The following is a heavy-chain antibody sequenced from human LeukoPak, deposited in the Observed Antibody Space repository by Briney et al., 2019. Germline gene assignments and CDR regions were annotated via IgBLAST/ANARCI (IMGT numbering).Heavy chain of an antibody. CDR1: GYTFTSYG. CDR3: ARDHSSSWRNWFDP. V-gene: IGHV1-18*01. J-gene: IGHJ5*02. D-gene: IGHD6-13*01. CDR2: ISAYNGNT. Sequence: ASVKVSCKASGYTFTSYGISWVRQAPGQGLEWMGWISAYNGNTNYAQKLQGRVTMTTDTSTSTAYMELRSLRSDDTAVYYCARDHSSSWRNWFDPWGQGTLVTVSS.